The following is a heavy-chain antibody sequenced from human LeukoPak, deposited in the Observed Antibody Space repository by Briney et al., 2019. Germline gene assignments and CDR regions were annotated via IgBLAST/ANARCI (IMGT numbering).Heavy chain of an antibody. D-gene: IGHD1-26*01. CDR2: IYYSGST. J-gene: IGHJ4*02. CDR3: ARHRGVVGATRFDY. CDR1: GGSISSSSYY. V-gene: IGHV4-39*01. Sequence: SETLSLTCTVSGGSISSSSYYWGWIRQPPGKGLEWIGSIYYSGSTYYNPSLKSRVTISVDTSKNQFSLKLSSVTAADTAVYYCARHRGVVGATRFDYWGQGTLVTVSS.